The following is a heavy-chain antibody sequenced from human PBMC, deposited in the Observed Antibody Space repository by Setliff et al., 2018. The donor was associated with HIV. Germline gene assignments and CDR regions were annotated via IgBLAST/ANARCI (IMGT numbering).Heavy chain of an antibody. CDR3: TKDPGGYDFDP. CDR2: IRAKTSGGTA. V-gene: IGHV3-49*04. J-gene: IGHJ5*02. CDR1: GFTFGDYA. D-gene: IGHD5-12*01. Sequence: GGSLRLSCTASGFTFGDYAMYWVRQAPGKGLEWVSFIRAKTSGGTAEYAASVKGRFTTSRDDSKSIAYLQMNSLKTEDTAIYYCTKDPGGYDFDPWGQGTLVTVSS.